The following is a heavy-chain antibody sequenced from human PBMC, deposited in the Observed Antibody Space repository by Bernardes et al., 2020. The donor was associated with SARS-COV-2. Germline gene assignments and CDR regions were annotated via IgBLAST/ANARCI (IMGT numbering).Heavy chain of an antibody. CDR1: GFTFSSYG. Sequence: GGSLRLSCAASGFTFSSYGMHWVRQAPGKGLEWVAVISYDGSITHYADSVKGRFTISRDNAKNTFYLQMNSLRAEDTAIYYCAKDRGAGSRAFDVWGQGSMVTVSS. CDR3: AKDRGAGSRAFDV. J-gene: IGHJ3*01. V-gene: IGHV3-30*18. CDR2: ISYDGSIT. D-gene: IGHD1-26*01.